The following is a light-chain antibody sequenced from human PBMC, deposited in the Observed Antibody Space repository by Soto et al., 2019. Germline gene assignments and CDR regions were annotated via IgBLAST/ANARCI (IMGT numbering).Light chain of an antibody. CDR3: QQYNNWPWP. Sequence: RVLTQSPATLSLSPGERATLSCRASQSVSSNLAWYQQKPGQAPRLLINGASTRATGIPARFSGSGSGTEFILTISSLQSEDFAVYYCQQYNNWPWPFGQGTKVDI. V-gene: IGKV3-15*01. J-gene: IGKJ1*01. CDR2: GAS. CDR1: QSVSSN.